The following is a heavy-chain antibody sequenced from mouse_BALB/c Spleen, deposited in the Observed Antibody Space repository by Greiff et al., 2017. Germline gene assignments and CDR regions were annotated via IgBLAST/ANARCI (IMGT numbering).Heavy chain of an antibody. J-gene: IGHJ2*01. D-gene: IGHD4-1*01. CDR1: GYTFTSYW. CDR3: TSGLGPDFDY. CDR2: IYPGSGST. Sequence: LQQPGSELVRPGASVKLSCKASGYTFTSYWMHWVKQRPGQGLEWIGNIYPGSGSTNYDEKFKSQATLTVDTSSSTAYRQLSSLTSEDSAVYDCTSGLGPDFDYWGQGTTLTVSS. V-gene: IGHV1S22*01.